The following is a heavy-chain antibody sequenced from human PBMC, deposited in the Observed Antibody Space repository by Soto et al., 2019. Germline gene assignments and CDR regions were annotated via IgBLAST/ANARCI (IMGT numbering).Heavy chain of an antibody. CDR1: GGSVSSGSYY. CDR3: AREGGTIFGVDNFDY. CDR2: ISYSGST. V-gene: IGHV4-61*01. J-gene: IGHJ4*02. Sequence: KTSETLSLTCTVSGGSVSSGSYYWSWIRQPPGKGLEWIGYISYSGSTNYNPSLKSRVTISVDTSKNQFSLNLSSVTAADTAVYYCAREGGTIFGVDNFDYWGQGTLVTVS. D-gene: IGHD3-3*01.